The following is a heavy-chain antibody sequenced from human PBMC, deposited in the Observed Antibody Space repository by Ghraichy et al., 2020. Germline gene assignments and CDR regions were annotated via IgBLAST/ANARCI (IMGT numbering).Heavy chain of an antibody. CDR2: IYYSGST. V-gene: IGHV4-59*01. CDR3: ARDSSSGWPRRIYFDY. J-gene: IGHJ4*02. D-gene: IGHD6-19*01. Sequence: SQTLSLTCTVSGGSISSYYWSWIRQPPGKGLEWIGYIYYSGSTNYNPSLKSRVTISVDTSKNQFSLKLSSVTAADTAVYYCARDSSSGWPRRIYFDYWGQGTLVTVSS. CDR1: GGSISSYY.